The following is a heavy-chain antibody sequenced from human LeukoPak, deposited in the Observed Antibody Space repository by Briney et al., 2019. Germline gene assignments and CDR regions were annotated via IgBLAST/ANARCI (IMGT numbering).Heavy chain of an antibody. V-gene: IGHV3-64*04. CDR1: GFVFSIYT. Sequence: PGGSLRLSCSASGFVFSIYTMYWVRQAPGKGPEYVSTISSSGNGGSIYYADSVKGRFTISRDNSKNTLYLQMNSLRAEDTAVYYCARDSQYYDFWSGYEDYYYYGMDVWGQGTTVTVSS. CDR2: ISSSGNGGSI. CDR3: ARDSQYYDFWSGYEDYYYYGMDV. D-gene: IGHD3-3*01. J-gene: IGHJ6*02.